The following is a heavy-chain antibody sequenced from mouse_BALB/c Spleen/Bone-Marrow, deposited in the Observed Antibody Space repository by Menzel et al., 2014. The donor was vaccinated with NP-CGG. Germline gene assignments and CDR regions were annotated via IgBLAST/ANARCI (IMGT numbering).Heavy chain of an antibody. CDR2: IYPGDGDT. CDR3: ARYYRNDYFALDY. V-gene: IGHV1-80*01. CDR1: GYAFSSYW. D-gene: IGHD2-14*01. J-gene: IGHJ4*01. Sequence: QVQLKESGAELVRPGSSVKISCKASGYAFSSYWMNWVKQRPGQGLEWIGQIYPGDGDTNYIGKFKGKATLTADKSSSTAYMQLSSLTSEDSAVYFCARYYRNDYFALDYWGQGTSVTVSS.